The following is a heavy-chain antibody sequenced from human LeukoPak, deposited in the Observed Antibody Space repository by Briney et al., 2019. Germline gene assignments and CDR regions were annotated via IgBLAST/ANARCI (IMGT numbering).Heavy chain of an antibody. CDR1: GGSISSGGYY. CDR2: IYYSGST. J-gene: IGHJ5*02. CDR3: ARVPRYYYDSSGHEQNSFDP. V-gene: IGHV4-31*03. Sequence: SETLSLTCTVSGGSISSGGYYWSWIRQRPGKGLEWIGYIYYSGSTYYNPSLKSRVTISVDTSKNQFSLKLSSVTAADTAVYYCARVPRYYYDSSGHEQNSFDPWGQGTLVTVSS. D-gene: IGHD3-22*01.